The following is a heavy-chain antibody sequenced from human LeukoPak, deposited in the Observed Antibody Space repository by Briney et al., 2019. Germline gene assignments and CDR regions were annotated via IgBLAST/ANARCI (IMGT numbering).Heavy chain of an antibody. J-gene: IGHJ4*02. D-gene: IGHD3-16*01. CDR3: ARERELGGFFDY. CDR2: IYHSGST. CDR1: GGSISSGDYS. V-gene: IGHV4-30-2*01. Sequence: PSQTLSLTCGVSGGSISSGDYSWSWIRQPPGKDLEWIGSIYHSGSTYYNPSLKSRVTISLDRSKNQFSLKLSSVTAADTAVYYSARERELGGFFDYWGQGTLVTVSS.